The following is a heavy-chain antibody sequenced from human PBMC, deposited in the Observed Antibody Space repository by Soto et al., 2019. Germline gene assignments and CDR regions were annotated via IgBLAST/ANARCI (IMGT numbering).Heavy chain of an antibody. D-gene: IGHD5-12*01. Sequence: QVQLVDSGGGLVKPGGSLRLSCAASGFTFSDYYMSWIRQAPGKGLEWVSYISSSSRYTNYAASVKGRFTFSRDNAKNSLYMQMNSMRAEDPAVYYCARDSRQYSGYDYFDYWGQGTLLTVSS. J-gene: IGHJ4*02. CDR1: GFTFSDYY. CDR2: ISSSSRYT. V-gene: IGHV3-11*05. CDR3: ARDSRQYSGYDYFDY.